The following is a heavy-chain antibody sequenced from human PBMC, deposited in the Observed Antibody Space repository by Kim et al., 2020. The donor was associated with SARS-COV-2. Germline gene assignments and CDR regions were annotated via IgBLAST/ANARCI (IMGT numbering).Heavy chain of an antibody. Sequence: DTRYSPSFQGQVTISADKSISTAYLQWSSLKASDTAMYYCARSGSYYFDYWGQGTLVTVSS. J-gene: IGHJ4*02. CDR2: DT. V-gene: IGHV5-51*01. CDR3: ARSGSYYFDY. D-gene: IGHD1-26*01.